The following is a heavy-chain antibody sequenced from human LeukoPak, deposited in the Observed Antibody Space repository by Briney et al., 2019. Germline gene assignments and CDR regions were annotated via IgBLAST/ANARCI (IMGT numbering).Heavy chain of an antibody. J-gene: IGHJ4*02. V-gene: IGHV5-51*01. Sequence: GESLKISRKGSGYSLTSYWIGWVRQMPGKGLEWMGIIYPGDSDTRYSPSSQGQVTISADKSISTAYLQWSSLKASDTAMYYCARPRYYGSGSLDYWGQGTLVTVSS. CDR3: ARPRYYGSGSLDY. CDR1: GYSLTSYW. CDR2: IYPGDSDT. D-gene: IGHD3-10*01.